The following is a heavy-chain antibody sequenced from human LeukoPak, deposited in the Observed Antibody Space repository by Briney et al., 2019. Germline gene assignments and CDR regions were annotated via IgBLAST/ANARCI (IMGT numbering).Heavy chain of an antibody. J-gene: IGHJ4*02. Sequence: GGSLRLSCAASGFTVGSSFMTWVRQAPGKGLEWVSVIFSGGTTYYTDSVKGRFTISRDNSKNTLYLQLNSLRAEDTAVYYCARARGYSSSWYAPGDYWGQGTLVTVSS. V-gene: IGHV3-53*01. D-gene: IGHD6-13*01. CDR2: IFSGGTT. CDR1: GFTVGSSF. CDR3: ARARGYSSSWYAPGDY.